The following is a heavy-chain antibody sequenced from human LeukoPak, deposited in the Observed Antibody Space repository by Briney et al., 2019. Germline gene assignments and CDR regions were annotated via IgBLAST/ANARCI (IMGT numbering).Heavy chain of an antibody. CDR2: ISSSSYI. J-gene: IGHJ4*02. CDR3: ARGTMFPYYFDF. D-gene: IGHD3-10*02. Sequence: GGSLRLSCAASGFKFSSFSMQWVRQAPGKGLEWVSFISSSSYIYYADSVKGRFTISRDNAKNSLYLQMNSRSAEDTAVYYWARGTMFPYYFDFWGQGTLVTVSS. CDR1: GFKFSSFS. V-gene: IGHV3-21*01.